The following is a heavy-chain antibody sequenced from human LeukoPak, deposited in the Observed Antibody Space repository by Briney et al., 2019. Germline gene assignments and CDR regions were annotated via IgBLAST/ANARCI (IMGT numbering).Heavy chain of an antibody. Sequence: ASVKASCKASGYTFTGYYMHWVRQAPGQGLEWMGWINPNSGGTDYAQKFQGRVTMTRDTSISTAYMELSGLRSDDTAVYYCARVGDCSSTSCYVIDPWGQGTLVTVSS. CDR3: ARVGDCSSTSCYVIDP. CDR1: GYTFTGYY. CDR2: INPNSGGT. V-gene: IGHV1-2*02. D-gene: IGHD2-2*01. J-gene: IGHJ5*02.